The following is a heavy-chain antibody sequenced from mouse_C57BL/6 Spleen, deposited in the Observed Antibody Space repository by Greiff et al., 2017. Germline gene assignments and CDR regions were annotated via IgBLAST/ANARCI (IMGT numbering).Heavy chain of an antibody. CDR2: ISSGSSTI. J-gene: IGHJ3*01. D-gene: IGHD3-2*02. CDR1: GFTFRDYG. CDR3: ANKSGASGYSFAY. V-gene: IGHV5-17*01. Sequence: EVMLVESGGGLVKPGGSLKLSCAASGFTFRDYGMHWVRQAPEKGLEWVAYISSGSSTIYYADTVKGRFTISRDNAKNTLSLQMTSLRSEDTAMYYCANKSGASGYSFAYWGQGTLVTVSA.